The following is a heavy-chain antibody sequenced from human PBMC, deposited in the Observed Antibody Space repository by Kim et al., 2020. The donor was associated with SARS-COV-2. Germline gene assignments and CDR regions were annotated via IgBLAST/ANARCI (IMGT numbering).Heavy chain of an antibody. CDR1: GFTFSSYG. D-gene: IGHD1-1*01. J-gene: IGHJ3*01. Sequence: GGSLRLSCEASGFTFSSYGLHWVRQAPGKGLEWVAVIWYDGSKKYYADSVKGRFNISRDNSKNMVYLQMNSLRAEDTAVYYCARDDTGRLQLDPGHDAFDVWGQGTMVTVSS. CDR3: ARDDTGRLQLDPGHDAFDV. V-gene: IGHV3-33*01. CDR2: IWYDGSKK.